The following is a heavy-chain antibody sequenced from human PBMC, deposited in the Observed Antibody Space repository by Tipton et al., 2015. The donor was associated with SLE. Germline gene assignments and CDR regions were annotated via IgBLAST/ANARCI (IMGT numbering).Heavy chain of an antibody. J-gene: IGHJ5*02. CDR2: ISHSGTT. Sequence: TLSLTCAVYGGSFNAYYWSWIRQPPGEGLEWIWGISHSGTTNYNPSLRSRVTVSVDTSKNQFSLNLTSMSAADTAVYYCGILRSESQGDWFDPWGRGTLVTVSS. CDR1: GGSFNAYY. V-gene: IGHV4-34*01. D-gene: IGHD2-8*02. CDR3: GILRSESQGDWFDP.